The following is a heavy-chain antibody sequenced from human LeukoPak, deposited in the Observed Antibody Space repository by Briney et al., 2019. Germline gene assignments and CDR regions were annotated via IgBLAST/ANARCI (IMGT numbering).Heavy chain of an antibody. D-gene: IGHD6-19*01. CDR3: ARGSSDWFEYFQH. V-gene: IGHV3-21*01. Sequence: GGSLRLSCAASGFTFSSHWMNWVRQAPGKGLEWVSSISSSSYTYYSDSGKGRFTISRDNAKNSLYLQMNSLRVEDTAVYYCARGSSDWFEYFQHWGQGTLVTVSS. J-gene: IGHJ1*01. CDR1: GFTFSSHW. CDR2: ISSSSYT.